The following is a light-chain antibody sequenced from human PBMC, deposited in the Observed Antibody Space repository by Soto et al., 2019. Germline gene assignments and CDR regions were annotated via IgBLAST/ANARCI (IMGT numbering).Light chain of an antibody. CDR1: QSVSSNH. J-gene: IGKJ1*01. V-gene: IGKV3-20*01. CDR3: QQYGSSPTWT. Sequence: ESVLTQYQGTLSLSPGERATLSCRASQSVSSNHLAWYQQKPGRAPRLLIYGASNRATGIPDRFSGSGSGTDFTLTISRLEPEDSAVYYCQQYGSSPTWTFGQGTKVDIK. CDR2: GAS.